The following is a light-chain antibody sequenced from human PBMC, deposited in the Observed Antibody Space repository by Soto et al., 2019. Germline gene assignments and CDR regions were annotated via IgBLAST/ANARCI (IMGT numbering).Light chain of an antibody. J-gene: IGKJ5*01. CDR1: RSVNAD. CDR3: QQYNDWPPVT. CDR2: DAS. V-gene: IGKV3-15*01. Sequence: EIMMTQSPATLSVSPGERATLSCRASRSVNADLAWYQQKPGQAPRLLIYDASTRATSIPARFSGSGSGTEFTLTISSLQSEDFAVYYCQQYNDWPPVTFGQGTRLEIK.